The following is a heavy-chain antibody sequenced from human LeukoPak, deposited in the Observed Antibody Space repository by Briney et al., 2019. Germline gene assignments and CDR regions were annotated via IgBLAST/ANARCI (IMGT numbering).Heavy chain of an antibody. D-gene: IGHD4-17*01. CDR3: ARDSGFSDYAY. J-gene: IGHJ4*02. CDR2: IYSDGST. V-gene: IGHV3-66*01. Sequence: GGSLRLSCVGSGFSVSSDYMSWVRQAAGRGMEWVSIIYSDGSTHYANSVKGRFSIYRDSSKNTLYLQMNSLRGDDTAIYYCARDSGFSDYAYWGQGTQVTVSP. CDR1: GFSVSSDY.